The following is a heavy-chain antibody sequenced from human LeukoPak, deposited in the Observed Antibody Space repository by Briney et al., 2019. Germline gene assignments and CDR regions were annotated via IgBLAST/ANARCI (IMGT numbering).Heavy chain of an antibody. CDR1: GGSSSGYY. CDR2: INHSGST. Sequence: PSETLSLTCAVYGGSSSGYYWSWIRQPPGKGLEWIGEINHSGSTNYNPSLKSRVTISVDTSKNQFSLKLSSVTAADTAVYYCARAERYGLDYWGQGTLVTVSS. J-gene: IGHJ4*02. CDR3: ARAERYGLDY. V-gene: IGHV4-34*01. D-gene: IGHD1-1*01.